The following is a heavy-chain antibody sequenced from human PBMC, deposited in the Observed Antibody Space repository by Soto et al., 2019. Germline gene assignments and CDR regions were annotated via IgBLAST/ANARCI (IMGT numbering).Heavy chain of an antibody. D-gene: IGHD4-17*01. CDR2: IYWDDDK. V-gene: IGHV2-5*02. Sequence: QITLKESGPTLVKPTQTLTLTCTFSGFSLSTSGVGVGWIRQPPGKALEWLALIYWDDDKRYSPSLKSRLTNPKDTSKNQVVLTMTNMDPVDTATYYCAHSVPTTVTTSHFDYWGQGTLVTVSS. CDR1: GFSLSTSGVG. J-gene: IGHJ4*02. CDR3: AHSVPTTVTTSHFDY.